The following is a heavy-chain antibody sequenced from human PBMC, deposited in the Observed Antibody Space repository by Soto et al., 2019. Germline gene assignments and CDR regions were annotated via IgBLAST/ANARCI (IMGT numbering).Heavy chain of an antibody. CDR2: IYHSGTT. CDR1: GFSISSGYF. Sequence: AVSGFSISSGYFWGWIRQPPGKGPEWLGSIYHSGTTCYNPSVKGRVTISVDTSKNQFSLKMSSVTAADTAVYYCARDSSGYYWFDPWGQGTLVTVSS. D-gene: IGHD3-22*01. CDR3: ARDSSGYYWFDP. V-gene: IGHV4-38-2*01. J-gene: IGHJ5*02.